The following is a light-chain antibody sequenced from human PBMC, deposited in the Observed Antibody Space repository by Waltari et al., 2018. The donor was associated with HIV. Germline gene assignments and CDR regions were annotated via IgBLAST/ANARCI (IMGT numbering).Light chain of an antibody. CDR2: QEN. V-gene: IGLV3-1*01. CDR1: KLGDKY. Sequence: SYELTQPPSVSVSPGQTASISCSGDKLGDKYACWYQQRPGQSPVLVIYQENNRPSGIPERFSGSNSGNTATLTISGTQAMDEADYYCQAWDNSNVVFGGGTKLTVL. CDR3: QAWDNSNVV. J-gene: IGLJ2*01.